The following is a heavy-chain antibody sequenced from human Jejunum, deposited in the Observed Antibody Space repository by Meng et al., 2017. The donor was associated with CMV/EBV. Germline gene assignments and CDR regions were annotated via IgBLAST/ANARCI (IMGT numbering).Heavy chain of an antibody. J-gene: IGHJ4*02. CDR2: IRGKAHSYAT. V-gene: IGHV3-73*01. CDR1: FPFRGSA. D-gene: IGHD4-11*01. CDR3: TRADSSNYGSLFDY. Sequence: FPFRGSAVHWVRQASGKGLEWVGRIRGKAHSYATAYAASVKGRFTISRDDSKNTAYLQMNSLKTEDTAVYYCTRADSSNYGSLFDYWGQGTLVTVPQ.